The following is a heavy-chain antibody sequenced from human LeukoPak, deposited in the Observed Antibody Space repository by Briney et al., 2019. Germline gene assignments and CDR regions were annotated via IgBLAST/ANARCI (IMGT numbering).Heavy chain of an antibody. V-gene: IGHV3-53*01. CDR1: GFTFINNN. CDR3: ARVNFGDFGSGSLDH. Sequence: PGGSLRLSCAASGFTFINNNMTWVRQAPGKGLDWVSVIYNDGNTYYADSVRGRFTISRDFSKNSVYLQMNSLRAEDTAVYYCARVNFGDFGSGSLDHWGQGTLVTVSS. D-gene: IGHD3-10*01. CDR2: IYNDGNT. J-gene: IGHJ4*02.